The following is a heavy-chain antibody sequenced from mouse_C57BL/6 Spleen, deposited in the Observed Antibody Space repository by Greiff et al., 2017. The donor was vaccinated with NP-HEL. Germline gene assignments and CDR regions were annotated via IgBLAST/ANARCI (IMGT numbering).Heavy chain of an antibody. CDR3: ARGDYGSSIAY. Sequence: QVQLQQPGAELVRPGSSVKLSCKASGYTFTSYWMDWVKQRPGQGLEWIGNIYPSDSETHYNQKFKDKATLTVDKSSSTAYMQLSSLTSEDSAVYYCARGDYGSSIAYWGQGTLVTVSA. J-gene: IGHJ3*01. V-gene: IGHV1-61*01. CDR1: GYTFTSYW. CDR2: IYPSDSET. D-gene: IGHD1-3*01.